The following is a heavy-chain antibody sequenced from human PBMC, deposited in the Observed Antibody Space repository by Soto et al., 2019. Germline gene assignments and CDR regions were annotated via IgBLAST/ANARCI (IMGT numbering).Heavy chain of an antibody. V-gene: IGHV4-31*03. CDR2: IYYSGST. Sequence: QVQLQESGPGLVKPSQTLSLTCTVSGGSISSGGYYWSWIRQHPGKGLEWIGYIYYSGSTYYNPSLKRRVTRSVDPSKTQFSLKLSSGTAADTAVYYCARTYGSGSYYTPYGTDVWGQGTTVTVSS. D-gene: IGHD3-10*01. CDR3: ARTYGSGSYYTPYGTDV. CDR1: GGSISSGGYY. J-gene: IGHJ6*02.